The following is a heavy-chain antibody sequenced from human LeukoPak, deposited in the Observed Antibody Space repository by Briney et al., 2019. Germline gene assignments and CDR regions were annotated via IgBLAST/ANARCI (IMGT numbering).Heavy chain of an antibody. Sequence: KPSETLSLTCAVYGGSFSAYYWSWVRHPPGKGLEWIGEINHSGSTNYNPSLKSRVTMSVDTSRNQFSLKLNSVAAADAAVYYCVRADGRDGYKGLVDYWGQGTLVTVSS. D-gene: IGHD5-24*01. CDR1: GGSFSAYY. V-gene: IGHV4-34*01. J-gene: IGHJ4*02. CDR2: INHSGST. CDR3: VRADGRDGYKGLVDY.